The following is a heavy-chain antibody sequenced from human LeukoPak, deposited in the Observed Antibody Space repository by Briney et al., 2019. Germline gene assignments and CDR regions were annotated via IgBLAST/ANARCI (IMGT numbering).Heavy chain of an antibody. Sequence: GGSLRLSCAASGFTFSSYWMTWVRQAPGKGLEWVAVISYDGSNKYYADSVKGRFTISRDNSKNTLYLQMNSLRAEDTAVYYCARGTDILTLSDYWGQGTLVTVSS. CDR2: ISYDGSNK. J-gene: IGHJ4*02. CDR3: ARGTDILTLSDY. D-gene: IGHD3-9*01. V-gene: IGHV3-30*03. CDR1: GFTFSSYW.